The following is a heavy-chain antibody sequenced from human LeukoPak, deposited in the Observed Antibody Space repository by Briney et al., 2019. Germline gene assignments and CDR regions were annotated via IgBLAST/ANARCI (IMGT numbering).Heavy chain of an antibody. CDR3: AELGITMIGGV. CDR1: GFAFSSYA. D-gene: IGHD3-10*02. V-gene: IGHV3-48*03. J-gene: IGHJ6*04. Sequence: PRGSLRLSCAASGFAFSSYAMSWVRQAPGKGLEWVSYISSSGSIIYYADSVKGRFTISRDNAKNSLYLQMNSLRAEDTAVYYCAELGITMIGGVWGKGTTVTISS. CDR2: ISSSGSII.